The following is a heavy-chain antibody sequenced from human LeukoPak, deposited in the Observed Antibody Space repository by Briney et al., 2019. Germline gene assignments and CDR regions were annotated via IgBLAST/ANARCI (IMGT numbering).Heavy chain of an antibody. V-gene: IGHV3-23*01. CDR1: GFTFSSYA. CDR3: AKDRVSLLWFGESSS. J-gene: IGHJ5*02. D-gene: IGHD3-10*01. Sequence: GGSLRLSCAASGFTFSSYAMSWVRQAPGKGLEWVSAISGSGGSTYYADSVKGRFTISRDNSKNTLYLQMNSLRAEDTAVYYCAKDRVSLLWFGESSSWGQGTLVTVSS. CDR2: ISGSGGST.